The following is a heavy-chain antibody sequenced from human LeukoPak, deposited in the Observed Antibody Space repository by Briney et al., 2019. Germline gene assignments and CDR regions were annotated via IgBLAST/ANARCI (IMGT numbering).Heavy chain of an antibody. J-gene: IGHJ5*02. CDR3: ARVPAAIDGWFDP. V-gene: IGHV1-18*01. D-gene: IGHD2-2*01. Sequence: ASVKVSCKASGYTFTSFGFTWVRQAPGQGLEWMGWISANHGNTYYPQKLQGRVTMTRDTTTSTAYMELRSLRSDDTAVYYCARVPAAIDGWFDPWGQGTLVTVSS. CDR2: ISANHGNT. CDR1: GYTFTSFG.